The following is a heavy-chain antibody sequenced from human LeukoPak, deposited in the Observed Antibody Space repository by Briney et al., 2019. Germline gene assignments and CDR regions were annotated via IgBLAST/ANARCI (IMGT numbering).Heavy chain of an antibody. CDR2: ISRNTVNT. D-gene: IGHD3-22*01. Sequence: ASVKVSCKASGYTFTSYDITWVRPAPGQGLEWMGWISRNTVNTNYAQKLQGRVTLTTDTSTSTAYMELRSLRSDDTAVYYCVRGGSSSGYDFWGQGTLVTVSS. CDR1: GYTFTSYD. J-gene: IGHJ4*02. CDR3: VRGGSSSGYDF. V-gene: IGHV1-18*01.